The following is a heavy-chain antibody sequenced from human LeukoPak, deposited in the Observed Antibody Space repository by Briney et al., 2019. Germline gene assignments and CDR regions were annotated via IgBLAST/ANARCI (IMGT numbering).Heavy chain of an antibody. V-gene: IGHV1-18*01. J-gene: IGHJ6*02. CDR1: GYTFTSYG. D-gene: IGHD7-27*01. CDR3: ARDGLTGYYYYGMDV. CDR2: ISAYNGNA. Sequence: GASVKVSCKASGYTFTSYGISWVRRAPGQGLEWMGWISAYNGNANYAQKLQGRVTMTTDTSTSTAYMELRSLRSDDTAVYYCARDGLTGYYYYGMDVWGQGTTVTVSS.